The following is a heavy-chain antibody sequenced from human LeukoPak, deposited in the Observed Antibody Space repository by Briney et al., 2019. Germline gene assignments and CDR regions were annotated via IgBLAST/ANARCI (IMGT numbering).Heavy chain of an antibody. CDR2: IKSDGST. CDR3: ARAPSEIGGYYPEYFRH. CDR1: GFTFSSYW. Sequence: GGSLTLSCAASGFTFSSYWMHWVRQAPGKGLVWVSRIKSDGSTNYADSVKGRFPISRDNAKNTVSLQMNSLRAEDTGVYYCARAPSEIGGYYPEYFRHWGQGTLVTVSS. J-gene: IGHJ1*01. D-gene: IGHD3-22*01. V-gene: IGHV3-74*01.